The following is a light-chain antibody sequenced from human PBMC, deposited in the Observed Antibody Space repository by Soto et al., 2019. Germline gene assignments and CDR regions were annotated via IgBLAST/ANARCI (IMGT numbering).Light chain of an antibody. CDR2: GNS. V-gene: IGLV1-40*01. J-gene: IGLJ1*01. Sequence: QSVLTKPPSVSGATGQRVTISCTGTSSNIGAREVYWYQRLPGTAPKLLMYGNSNRPSGVPDRFSGCKCRTSASLAITGLQAEDEADYDCQSYDTSLRVYVFGTGTKVTVL. CDR3: QSYDTSLRVYV. CDR1: SSNIGARE.